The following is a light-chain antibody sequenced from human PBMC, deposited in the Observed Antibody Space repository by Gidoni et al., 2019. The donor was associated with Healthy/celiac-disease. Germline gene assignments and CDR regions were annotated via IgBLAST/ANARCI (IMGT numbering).Light chain of an antibody. CDR2: CAS. Sequence: EIVMTQSPATLSGSPGERATIPCRASQRVSSNLAWYQQKPGQAPRLLIYCASTMATGIPSRFSGSGSWTDFTVTISSLQSEDFAIYYCPQYNNRPPTVGQGTKVEIK. CDR1: QRVSSN. J-gene: IGKJ1*01. V-gene: IGKV3-15*01. CDR3: PQYNNRPPT.